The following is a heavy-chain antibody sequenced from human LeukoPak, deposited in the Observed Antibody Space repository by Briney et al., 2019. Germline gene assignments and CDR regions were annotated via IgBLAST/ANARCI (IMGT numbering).Heavy chain of an antibody. CDR1: GGSISSGGYY. J-gene: IGHJ5*02. D-gene: IGHD2-15*01. CDR3: ARVLGSRHLNWFDP. V-gene: IGHV4-30-2*01. CDR2: IYHSGST. Sequence: SETLSLTCTVSGGSISSGGYYWSWIRQPPGKGLEWIGYIYHSGSTYYNPSLKSRVTISVDRSKNQFSLKLSSVTAADTAVYYRARVLGSRHLNWFDPWGQGTLVTVSS.